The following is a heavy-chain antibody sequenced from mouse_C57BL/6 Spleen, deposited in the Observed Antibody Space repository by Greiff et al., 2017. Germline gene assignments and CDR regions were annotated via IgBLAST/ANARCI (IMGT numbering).Heavy chain of an antibody. Sequence: QVQLQQPGAELVMPGASVKLSCKASGYTFTSYWMHWVKQRPGQGLEWIGEIDPSDSYTNYNQKFKGKSTLTVDKSSSTAYMQLSSLTSEDSAVYYCARGGLAVPYAMDYWGQGTSVTVSS. CDR3: ARGGLAVPYAMDY. D-gene: IGHD6-2*01. CDR1: GYTFTSYW. J-gene: IGHJ4*01. CDR2: IDPSDSYT. V-gene: IGHV1-69*01.